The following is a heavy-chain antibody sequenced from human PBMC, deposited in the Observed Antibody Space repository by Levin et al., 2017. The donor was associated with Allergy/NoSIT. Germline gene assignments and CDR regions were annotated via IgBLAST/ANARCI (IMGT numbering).Heavy chain of an antibody. V-gene: IGHV3-48*03. J-gene: IGHJ4*02. CDR3: ARAFRPIGVSYYYFDY. D-gene: IGHD1-26*01. CDR1: EFTFSSYG. Sequence: LSLTCAASEFTFSSYGMNWVRQAPGKGLEWVSYITSSGSTIYYADSVKGRFTISRDNAKNSLFLQMNSLRAEDTAVYYCARAFRPIGVSYYYFDYWGQGTLVTVSS. CDR2: ITSSGSTI.